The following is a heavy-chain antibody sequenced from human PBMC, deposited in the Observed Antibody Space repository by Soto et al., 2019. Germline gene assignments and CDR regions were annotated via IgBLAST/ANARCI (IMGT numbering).Heavy chain of an antibody. D-gene: IGHD5-18*01. V-gene: IGHV1-69*13. CDR3: ASVALYVDTAMAPASNY. Sequence: GASVKVSCKASGGTFSSYAISWVRQAPGQGPEWMGGIIPIFGTANYAQKFQGRVTITADESTSTAYMELSSLRSEDTAVYYCASVALYVDTAMAPASNYWGQGTLVTFSS. CDR2: IIPIFGTA. J-gene: IGHJ4*02. CDR1: GGTFSSYA.